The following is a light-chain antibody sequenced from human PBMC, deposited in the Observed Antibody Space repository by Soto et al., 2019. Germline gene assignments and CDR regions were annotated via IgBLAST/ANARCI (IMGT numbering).Light chain of an antibody. J-gene: IGLJ2*01. CDR3: QSYDSSLSVVV. Sequence: QSVRTQPPSVSGAPGQRVTISCTGSSSNIGAGYDVHWYQQLPGTAPKLLIYGNSNRPSGVPDRFSGSKSGTSASLAITGLQAEDEADYYCQSYDSSLSVVVFGGGTQLTVL. CDR2: GNS. CDR1: SSNIGAGYD. V-gene: IGLV1-40*01.